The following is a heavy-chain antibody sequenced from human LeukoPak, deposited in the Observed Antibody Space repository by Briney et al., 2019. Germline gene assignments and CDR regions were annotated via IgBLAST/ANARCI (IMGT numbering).Heavy chain of an antibody. CDR1: VGSFISYG. D-gene: IGHD3-10*01. V-gene: IGHV1-69*04. J-gene: IGHJ5*02. CDR3: ARARRVRGVSPEYSWFDP. CDR2: ITPVLGVA. Sequence: GSSVTVSFKASVGSFISYGFTWVRQAPGQGLEWMGRITPVLGVANYAQKFQGRVTIIADKFTSTVYMELSSLRSEDTAVYYCARARRVRGVSPEYSWFDPWGQGTLVTVSS.